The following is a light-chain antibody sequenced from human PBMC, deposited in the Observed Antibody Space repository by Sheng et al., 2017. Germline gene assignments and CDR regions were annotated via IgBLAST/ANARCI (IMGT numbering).Light chain of an antibody. V-gene: IGLV3-21*02. CDR3: QVWDTSSDLYVV. J-gene: IGLJ2*01. Sequence: SYVLTQPPSVSVAPGQTATITCGGYNLGSKDVHWYQQKPGQAPVVVVHDNSDRPSGIPERFCGSNSGNTATLTVSRVEAGDEADYYCQVWDTSSDLYVVFGGGTKLTVL. CDR2: DNS. CDR1: NLGSKD.